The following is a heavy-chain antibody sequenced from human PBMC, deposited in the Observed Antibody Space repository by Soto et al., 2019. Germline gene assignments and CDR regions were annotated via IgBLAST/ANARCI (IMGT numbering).Heavy chain of an antibody. D-gene: IGHD2-2*01. CDR2: IIPIFGTA. CDR1: GGTFSSYA. J-gene: IGHJ6*02. V-gene: IGHV1-69*06. Sequence: QVQLVQSGAEVKKPGSSVKVSCKASGGTFSSYAISWVRQAPGQGLEWMGGIIPIFGTANYAQKFQGRVTITADNSTSTAYMELSSLRSEDTAVYYCARDCSSTSCPPYGMDVWGQGTTVTVSS. CDR3: ARDCSSTSCPPYGMDV.